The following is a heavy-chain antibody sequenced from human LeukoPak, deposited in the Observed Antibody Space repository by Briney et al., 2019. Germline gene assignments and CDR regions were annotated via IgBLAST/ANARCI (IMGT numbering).Heavy chain of an antibody. J-gene: IGHJ3*02. Sequence: ASVKVSCKASGYTFTGYYMHWVRQAPGQGLEWTGWINPNSGGTNYAQKFQGRVTMTRDTSISTAYMELSRLRSDDTAVYYCARGKYDYVWGSYRRDAFDIWGQGTMVTVSS. CDR2: INPNSGGT. CDR1: GYTFTGYY. V-gene: IGHV1-2*02. D-gene: IGHD3-16*02. CDR3: ARGKYDYVWGSYRRDAFDI.